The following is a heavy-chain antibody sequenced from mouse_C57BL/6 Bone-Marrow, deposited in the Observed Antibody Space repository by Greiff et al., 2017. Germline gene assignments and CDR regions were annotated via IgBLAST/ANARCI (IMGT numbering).Heavy chain of an antibody. V-gene: IGHV1-54*01. Sequence: VQLQQSGAELVRPGTSVKVSCKASGYAFTNYLIEWVKQRPGQGLEWIGVINPGSGGTNYNEKFKGKATLTADKSSSTAYMQLSSLTSEDSAVYFCARHGKIYLDVWGTGTTVTVSS. CDR2: INPGSGGT. J-gene: IGHJ1*03. CDR3: ARHGKIYLDV. D-gene: IGHD2-1*01. CDR1: GYAFTNYL.